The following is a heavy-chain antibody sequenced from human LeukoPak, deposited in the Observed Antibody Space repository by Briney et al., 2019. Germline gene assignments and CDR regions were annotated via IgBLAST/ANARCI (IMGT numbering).Heavy chain of an antibody. CDR3: ATPPPLVLRAHDAFDI. CDR1: GDTFSSYA. D-gene: IGHD4/OR15-4a*01. J-gene: IGHJ3*02. CDR2: IIPLFGTT. Sequence: SVKVSCKASGDTFSSYAFNWVRQAPGQGLEWMGGIIPLFGTTNYAQKFQGRVTMTEDTSTDTAYMELSSLRSEDTAVYYCATPPPLVLRAHDAFDIWGQGTMVTVSS. V-gene: IGHV1-69*06.